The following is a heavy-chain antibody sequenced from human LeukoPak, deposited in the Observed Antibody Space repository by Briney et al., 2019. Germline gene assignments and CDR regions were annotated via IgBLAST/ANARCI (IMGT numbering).Heavy chain of an antibody. CDR3: ARSTRSSWSRLDY. Sequence: PSETLSLTCSVSGVSITGAYSWSWIRQPPGKGLEWVGYIYDSGSTSYEPSLKSRVTISLDKSKNQFSLKLTSMTAADTAVYYCARSTRSSWSRLDYWGQGVLVTVSS. CDR2: IYDSGST. V-gene: IGHV4-30-2*01. J-gene: IGHJ4*02. CDR1: GVSITGAYS. D-gene: IGHD6-13*01.